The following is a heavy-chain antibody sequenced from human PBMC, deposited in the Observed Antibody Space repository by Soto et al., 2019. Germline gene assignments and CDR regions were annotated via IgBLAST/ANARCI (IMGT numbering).Heavy chain of an antibody. CDR3: AREDGTTGFDY. CDR1: GGSISSYY. Sequence: LPETLSLTCTFSGGSISSYYWSWIRQPPGKGLEWIGYIYYSGSTNYNPSLKSRVTISVDTSKNQFSLKLSSVTAADTAVYYCAREDGTTGFDYWGQGTLVTVSS. D-gene: IGHD1-7*01. CDR2: IYYSGST. V-gene: IGHV4-59*01. J-gene: IGHJ4*02.